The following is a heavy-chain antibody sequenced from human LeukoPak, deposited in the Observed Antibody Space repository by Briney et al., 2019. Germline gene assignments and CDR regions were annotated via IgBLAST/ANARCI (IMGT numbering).Heavy chain of an antibody. Sequence: PGGSLRLSCAASGFTFSSYWMSWVRQTPGKGLEWVANIQQDGSEKNYVDSMKGRFTISRDTAKNSLYLQMNSLRAEDTAVYYCARGGSYGSFDYWGQGTLVTVSS. D-gene: IGHD1-26*01. V-gene: IGHV3-7*01. J-gene: IGHJ4*02. CDR3: ARGGSYGSFDY. CDR2: IQQDGSEK. CDR1: GFTFSSYW.